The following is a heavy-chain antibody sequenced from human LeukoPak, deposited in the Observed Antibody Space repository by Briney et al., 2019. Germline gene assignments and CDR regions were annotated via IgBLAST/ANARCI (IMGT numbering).Heavy chain of an antibody. J-gene: IGHJ4*02. CDR2: IRVYNGDT. V-gene: IGHV1-18*01. CDR1: GYTFTSYG. CDR3: ATGYCSSTNCRIDY. Sequence: VKVSCKASGYTFTSYGISWVRQAPGQGLEWMGWIRVYNGDTNYAQKLQGRVTMTTDTSTSTAYMELRSLRSDDTAVYYCATGYCSSTNCRIDYWGQGTLVSVSS. D-gene: IGHD2-2*03.